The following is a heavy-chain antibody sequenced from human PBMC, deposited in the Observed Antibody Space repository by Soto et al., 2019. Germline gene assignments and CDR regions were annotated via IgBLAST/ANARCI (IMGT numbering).Heavy chain of an antibody. D-gene: IGHD3-3*01. CDR1: GGSFSGYY. V-gene: IGHV4-34*01. Sequence: SETLSLTCAVYGGSFSGYYWSWIRQPPGKGLEWIGEINHSGSTNYNPSLKSRVTISVDTSKNQFSLKLSSVTAADTAVYYCARSPYYDFWSGYYASCYYYGMDVWGQGTTVTVSS. CDR2: INHSGST. CDR3: ARSPYYDFWSGYYASCYYYGMDV. J-gene: IGHJ6*02.